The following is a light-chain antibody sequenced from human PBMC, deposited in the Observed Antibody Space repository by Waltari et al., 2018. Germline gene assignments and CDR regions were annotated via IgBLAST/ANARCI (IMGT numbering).Light chain of an antibody. CDR1: QAISIY. J-gene: IGKJ4*01. CDR2: AAS. Sequence: DIQMTQSPSSLSASVGDRVIITCRASQAISIYLNWYQQKPWKAPNLLIYAASTLQRGIPSRFSGSGSGTHFTLTISSLQPEDFATYYCQHSYTTPLTFGGGTKVEI. V-gene: IGKV1-39*01. CDR3: QHSYTTPLT.